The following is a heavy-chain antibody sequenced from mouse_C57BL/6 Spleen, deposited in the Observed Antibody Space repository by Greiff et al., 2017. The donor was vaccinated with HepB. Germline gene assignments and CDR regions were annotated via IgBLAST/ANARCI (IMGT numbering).Heavy chain of an antibody. CDR3: ERWSTNYARDD. Sequence: QVQLQQPGAELVKPGASVKMSCKASGYTFTSYWITWVKQRPGQGLEWIGDIYPGSGSTNYNEKFKSKATLTVDTSSSTAYMQLSSLTAEDSEVYYWERWSTNYARDDWGQGTSVTVSS. CDR1: GYTFTSYW. J-gene: IGHJ4*01. D-gene: IGHD1-1*01. V-gene: IGHV1-55*01. CDR2: IYPGSGST.